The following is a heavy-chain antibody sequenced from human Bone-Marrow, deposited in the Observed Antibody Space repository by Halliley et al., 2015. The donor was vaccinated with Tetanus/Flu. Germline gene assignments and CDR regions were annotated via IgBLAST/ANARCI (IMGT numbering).Heavy chain of an antibody. J-gene: IGHJ4*02. Sequence: TLSLTCIVSGGSISSGNWWTWVRRSPGKGLDWIGEIYPGGSTNYNPSLKSRLTLSLDKSKNRFSLELRSVTAADTAVYYCAGDGDNDYWGQGTLVTVAS. D-gene: IGHD3-10*01. CDR2: IYPGGST. CDR3: AGDGDNDY. V-gene: IGHV4-4*02. CDR1: GGSISSGNW.